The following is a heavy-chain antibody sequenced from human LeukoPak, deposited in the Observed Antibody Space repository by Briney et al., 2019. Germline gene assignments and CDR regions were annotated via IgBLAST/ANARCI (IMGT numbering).Heavy chain of an antibody. D-gene: IGHD5-18*01. Sequence: GGSLRLSCVAPGLTLSNYWMSWVRQAPGKGLEWVATIKPDGSEKYYVDSVKGRFTISRDNAKRSLYLQMISLRAEDTAVYYCARHLSGVTGYTYGRGIDYWGQGTLVTVSS. CDR3: ARHLSGVTGYTYGRGIDY. V-gene: IGHV3-7*01. CDR1: GLTLSNYW. J-gene: IGHJ4*02. CDR2: IKPDGSEK.